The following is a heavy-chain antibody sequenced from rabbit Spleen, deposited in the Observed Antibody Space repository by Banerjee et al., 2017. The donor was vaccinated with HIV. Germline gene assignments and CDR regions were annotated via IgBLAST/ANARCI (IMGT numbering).Heavy chain of an antibody. Sequence: EQLVESGGGLVQPGGSLKLSCKASGFDFSRYGVSWVRQAPGKGLEWIGYIDPVFGITYYANWVNGRFSISRENTQNTVSLQMNSLTAADTATYFCARDGAGSSYFNLWGPGTLVTVS. J-gene: IGHJ4*01. D-gene: IGHD8-1*01. CDR2: IDPVFGIT. CDR1: GFDFSRYG. CDR3: ARDGAGSSYFNL. V-gene: IGHV1S47*01.